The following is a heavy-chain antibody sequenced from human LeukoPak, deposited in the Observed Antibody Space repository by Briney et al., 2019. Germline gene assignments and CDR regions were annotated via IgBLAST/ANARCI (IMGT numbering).Heavy chain of an antibody. V-gene: IGHV4-31*03. Sequence: SETLSLTCTVSGASFSSGDQYWNWIRQSPGKGLEWIGSIHPSGMLYNNPSLESRVTISIDTSKNQFSLNLNSVTAADTAVYFCSRGLDTRKLGYWGQGTLVTVSS. CDR1: GASFSSGDQY. J-gene: IGHJ4*02. CDR2: IHPSGML. D-gene: IGHD5-18*01. CDR3: SRGLDTRKLGY.